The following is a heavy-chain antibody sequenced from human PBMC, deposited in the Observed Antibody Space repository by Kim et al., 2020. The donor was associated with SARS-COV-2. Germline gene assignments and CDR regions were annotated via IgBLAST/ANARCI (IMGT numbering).Heavy chain of an antibody. J-gene: IGHJ4*02. CDR2: IYYSGST. D-gene: IGHD3-3*01. Sequence: SETLSLTCTVSGGSISSGDYYWSWIRQPPGKGLEWIGYIYYSGSTYYNPSLKSRVTISVDTSKNQFSLKLSSVTAADTAVYYCARVVRITIFGVVNHFDYWGQGTLGTVSS. V-gene: IGHV4-30-4*01. CDR3: ARVVRITIFGVVNHFDY. CDR1: GGSISSGDYY.